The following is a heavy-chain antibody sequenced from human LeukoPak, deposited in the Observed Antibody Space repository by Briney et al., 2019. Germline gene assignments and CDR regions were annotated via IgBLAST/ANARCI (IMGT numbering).Heavy chain of an antibody. CDR2: INPNSSGT. J-gene: IGHJ1*01. D-gene: IGHD3-22*01. CDR3: ARYRNYYDSSGYYYVEYFQH. CDR1: GYTFTGYY. V-gene: IGHV1-2*02. Sequence: ASVKVSCKASGYTFTGYYMHWVRQAPGQGLEWMGWINPNSSGTNYAQKFQGRVTMTRDTSISTAYMELSRLRSDDTAVYYCARYRNYYDSSGYYYVEYFQHWGQGTLVTVSS.